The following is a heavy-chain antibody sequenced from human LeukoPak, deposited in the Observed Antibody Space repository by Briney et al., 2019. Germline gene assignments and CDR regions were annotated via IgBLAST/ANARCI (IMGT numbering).Heavy chain of an antibody. CDR3: ARDPDPTRANPFDY. V-gene: IGHV3-21*01. CDR2: ISSTSAYI. J-gene: IGHJ4*02. Sequence: GGSLRLSCAASGFALNSYSLSWVRQAPGKGLEWVSSISSTSAYIHYADSVKGRFTISRDNAKNSLYLQMNSLRAEDTAVYYCARDPDPTRANPFDYWGQGTLVTVSS. D-gene: IGHD4-11*01. CDR1: GFALNSYS.